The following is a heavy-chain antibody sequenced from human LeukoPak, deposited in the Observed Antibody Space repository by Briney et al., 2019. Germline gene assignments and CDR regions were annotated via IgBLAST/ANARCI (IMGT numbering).Heavy chain of an antibody. Sequence: QPGGSLRLSCPASGFTFSSYAMSWVRQAPGKGLEWVSAISGSGGSTYYADSVKGRFTISRDNSKNTLYLQMNSLRAEDTAVYYCAKAIVVVPAAIDYWGQGTLVTVSS. J-gene: IGHJ4*02. CDR2: ISGSGGST. D-gene: IGHD2-2*01. CDR3: AKAIVVVPAAIDY. V-gene: IGHV3-23*01. CDR1: GFTFSSYA.